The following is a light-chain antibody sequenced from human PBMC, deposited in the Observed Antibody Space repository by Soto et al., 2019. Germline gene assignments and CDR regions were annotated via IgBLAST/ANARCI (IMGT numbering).Light chain of an antibody. CDR2: EVN. CDR1: SSDVGTYNL. Sequence: QSVLTQSASVSGSPGQSITISCTGTSSDVGTYNLVSWYQHYPGNAPQLMIYEVNERPSGVSNRFSGSKSGNTASLTISGLQAEDEADYYCCSYETGTTWAFGGGTKLTVL. CDR3: CSYETGTTWA. V-gene: IGLV2-23*02. J-gene: IGLJ3*02.